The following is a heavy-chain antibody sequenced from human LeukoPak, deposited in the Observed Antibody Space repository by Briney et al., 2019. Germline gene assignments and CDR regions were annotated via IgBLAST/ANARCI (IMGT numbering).Heavy chain of an antibody. V-gene: IGHV3-21*01. CDR2: ISPKSDFI. CDR3: ARADCSSSTCYLRRSWFDP. J-gene: IGHJ5*02. CDR1: GFSLNYYD. Sequence: GGSLRLSCAGSGFSLNYYDMNWVRQAPGKGLEWVSSISPKSDFIYYSDSVRGRFTISRDNAENSLYLQMNSLRAEDTAVYYCARADCSSSTCYLRRSWFDPWGQGTLVTVSS. D-gene: IGHD2-2*01.